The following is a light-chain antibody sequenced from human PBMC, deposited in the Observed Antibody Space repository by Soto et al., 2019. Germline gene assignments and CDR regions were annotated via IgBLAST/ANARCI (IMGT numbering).Light chain of an antibody. CDR1: QSVSSSY. J-gene: IGKJ2*01. CDR2: GAS. CDR3: QQYGGAPPMYT. Sequence: EIVLMQSPGTLSLSPGERATLSCRASQSVSSSYLAWYQQKPGQAPRLLIYGASSRATGTPDRFSGTGSGTDLTLTISSLEPEDFAVYHWQQYGGAPPMYTFGQGTKLEIK. V-gene: IGKV3-20*01.